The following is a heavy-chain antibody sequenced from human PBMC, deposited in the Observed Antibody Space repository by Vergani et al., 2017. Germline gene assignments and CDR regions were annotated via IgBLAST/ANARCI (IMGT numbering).Heavy chain of an antibody. D-gene: IGHD1-26*01. CDR1: GFTFSTYA. V-gene: IGHV3-23*01. CDR3: VKDAGSYENFFDS. CDR2: LTGGGGST. Sequence: EVQLLESGGSLKQPGGSVRLSCAASGFTFSTYAMHWVRQAPGKGLEWVSALTGGGGSTYYADSFKGRFIISRDNSRDTLYLQMNSQRPEDTATYYCVKDAGSYENFFDSWGQGNLVTVSS. J-gene: IGHJ4*02.